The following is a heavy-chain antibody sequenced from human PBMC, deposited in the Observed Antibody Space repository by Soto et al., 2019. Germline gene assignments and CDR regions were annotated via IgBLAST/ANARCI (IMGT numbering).Heavy chain of an antibody. V-gene: IGHV4-30-4*01. CDR1: GGSISSGDYY. CDR3: ARRLRLRSGYWFNP. Sequence: PSETLCLTCTVSGGSISSGDYYWSWIRQPPGKGLEWIGYIYYSGSTYYNPSRKRRVNITVDTSKSLFSLKLSSVTAADTAVYYCARRLRLRSGYWFNPGGQGTLGTVS. CDR2: IYYSGST. J-gene: IGHJ5*02. D-gene: IGHD5-12*01.